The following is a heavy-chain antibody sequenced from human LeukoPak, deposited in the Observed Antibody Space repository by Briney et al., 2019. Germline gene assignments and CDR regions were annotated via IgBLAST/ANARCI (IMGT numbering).Heavy chain of an antibody. CDR2: INSDGSST. V-gene: IGHV3-74*01. CDR3: ARGGSYSFDY. J-gene: IGHJ4*02. D-gene: IGHD1-26*01. CDR1: GFTFSGYW. Sequence: PGGSLRLSCAASGFTFSGYWMHWVRQDPGKGLVWVSRINSDGSSTSYADSVKGRFTISRDYAKNTLYLQMNSLRAEDTAVYYCARGGSYSFDYWGQGTLVTVCS.